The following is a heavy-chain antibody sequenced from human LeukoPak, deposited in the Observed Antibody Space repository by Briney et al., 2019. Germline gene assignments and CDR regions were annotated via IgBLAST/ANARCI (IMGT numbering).Heavy chain of an antibody. CDR3: ARSSGRYDSSGYSDY. Sequence: PGGTLRLSCAASGFTVSSNYMSWVRRAPGKGLEWVSVIYSGGSTHYADSVKGRFTISRDNSKNTLYLQMNSLRAEDTAVYYCARSSGRYDSSGYSDYWGQGTLVTVSS. CDR2: IYSGGST. CDR1: GFTVSSNY. V-gene: IGHV3-53*01. J-gene: IGHJ4*02. D-gene: IGHD3-22*01.